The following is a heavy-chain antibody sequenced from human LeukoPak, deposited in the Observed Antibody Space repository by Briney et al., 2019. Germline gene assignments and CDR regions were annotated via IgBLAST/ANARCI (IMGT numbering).Heavy chain of an antibody. CDR2: INPNSGGT. CDR1: GYTFTGYY. V-gene: IGHV1-2*06. J-gene: IGHJ3*02. CDR3: ARARVNWRGAFDI. D-gene: IGHD1-1*01. Sequence: ASVKVSCKASGYTFTGYYMHWVRQAPGQGLEWMGRINPNSGGTNYAQKFQGRVTMTRDTYISTAYMELSRLRSDDTAVYYCARARVNWRGAFDIWGQGTMVTVSS.